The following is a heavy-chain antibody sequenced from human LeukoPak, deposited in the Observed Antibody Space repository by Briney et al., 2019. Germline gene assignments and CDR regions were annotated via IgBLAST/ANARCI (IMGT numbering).Heavy chain of an antibody. Sequence: ASVKVSCKASGGTFSSYAISWVRQAPGQGLEWMGRIIPILGIANYAQKFQGRVTMTRNTSISTAYMELSSLRSEDTAVYHCARGKGTIGSDYWGQGTLVTVSS. D-gene: IGHD1-7*01. CDR1: GGTFSSYA. J-gene: IGHJ4*02. CDR3: ARGKGTIGSDY. V-gene: IGHV1-69*04. CDR2: IIPILGIA.